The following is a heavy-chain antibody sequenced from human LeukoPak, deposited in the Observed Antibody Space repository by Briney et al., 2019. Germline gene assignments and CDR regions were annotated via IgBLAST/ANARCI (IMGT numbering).Heavy chain of an antibody. J-gene: IGHJ5*02. Sequence: GGSLRLSCAASGFTFSSYWMSWVRQAPGKGLEWVANIKLDGSEKYYVDSVKGRFTISRDNAKKSLYLQMNSLRVEDTAVYYCARADCGGDCFIGYWFDPWGQGTLVTVSS. D-gene: IGHD2-21*02. CDR3: ARADCGGDCFIGYWFDP. CDR2: IKLDGSEK. V-gene: IGHV3-7*03. CDR1: GFTFSSYW.